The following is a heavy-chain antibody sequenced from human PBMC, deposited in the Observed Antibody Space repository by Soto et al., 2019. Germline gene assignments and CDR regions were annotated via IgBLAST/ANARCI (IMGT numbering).Heavy chain of an antibody. V-gene: IGHV3-23*01. D-gene: IGHD3-3*01. CDR3: AKHPSGDFWSGNQLGYVMDV. J-gene: IGHJ6*02. Sequence: EVQLLESGGGLVQPGGSLRLSCAASGFSFGSFAMSWVRQAPGKGLEWVSSISVGTTYSADSVKGRFTISRDNSKDTLYLEMNSLRAEDTALYYCAKHPSGDFWSGNQLGYVMDVWGQGTTVTVSS. CDR1: GFSFGSFA. CDR2: ISVGTT.